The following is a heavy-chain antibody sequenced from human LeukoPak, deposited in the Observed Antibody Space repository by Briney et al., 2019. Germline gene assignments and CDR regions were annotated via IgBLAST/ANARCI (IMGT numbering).Heavy chain of an antibody. D-gene: IGHD2-15*01. Sequence: PGGSLRLSCAASGFTFSSYWMHWVRQAPGKGLVWCPRFNSDGSSTSYADSVKGRFTISRDNAKNMLYLQMNSLRAEDTAVYYCAREVGCSGGSCYVYCGQGTLVTVSS. V-gene: IGHV3-74*01. CDR1: GFTFSSYW. J-gene: IGHJ4*02. CDR3: AREVGCSGGSCYVY. CDR2: FNSDGSST.